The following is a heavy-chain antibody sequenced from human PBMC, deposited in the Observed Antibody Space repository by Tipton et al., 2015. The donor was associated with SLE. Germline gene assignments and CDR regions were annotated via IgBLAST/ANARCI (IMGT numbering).Heavy chain of an antibody. CDR2: FYPGGTT. D-gene: IGHD3/OR15-3a*01. V-gene: IGHV4-4*07. Sequence: TLSLTCTVSGDSISNYYWSWIRQSAGKGLEWMGRFYPGGTTSSNPSFKSRVTMSADTSKNQFSLKLNSVTAADTAVYYCASWTASGLTTYFDYWGQGKLVTVSS. CDR1: GDSISNYY. CDR3: ASWTASGLTTYFDY. J-gene: IGHJ4*02.